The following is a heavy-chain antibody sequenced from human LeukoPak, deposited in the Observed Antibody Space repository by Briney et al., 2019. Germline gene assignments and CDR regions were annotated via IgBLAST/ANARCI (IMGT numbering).Heavy chain of an antibody. D-gene: IGHD3-9*01. V-gene: IGHV4-39*07. J-gene: IGHJ6*03. CDR3: AREASYYDILTGYYNPSYYMDV. Sequence: SETLSLTCTVSGGSISSSSYYWGWIRQPPGKGLEWIGSIYYSGSTYYNPSLKSRVTISVDTSKNQFSLKLSSETAADTAVYYCAREASYYDILTGYYNPSYYMDVWGKGTTVTVSS. CDR2: IYYSGST. CDR1: GGSISSSSYY.